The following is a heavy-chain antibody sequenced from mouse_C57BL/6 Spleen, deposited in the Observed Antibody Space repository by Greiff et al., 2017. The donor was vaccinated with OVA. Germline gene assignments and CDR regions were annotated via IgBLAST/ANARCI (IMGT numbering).Heavy chain of an antibody. J-gene: IGHJ4*01. Sequence: QVTLKESGPGILQPSQTLSLTCSFSGFSLSTFGMGVGWIRQPSGKGLEWLAHIWWDDDKYSNPALKSRLTISKANSKDQLFLKVANVNTADTATYSCARIAAQATSYYYAMDYWGQGTSVTVSS. CDR2: IWWDDDK. CDR1: GFSLSTFGMG. CDR3: ARIAAQATSYYYAMDY. V-gene: IGHV8-8*01. D-gene: IGHD3-2*02.